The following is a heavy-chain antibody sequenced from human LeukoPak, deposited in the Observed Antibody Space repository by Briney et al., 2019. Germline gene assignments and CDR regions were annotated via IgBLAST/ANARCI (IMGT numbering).Heavy chain of an antibody. D-gene: IGHD3-3*01. CDR1: GCTFNGYY. CDR3: ARAGDYDSRFDP. V-gene: IGHV1-2*02. CDR2: INPNSGGT. Sequence: GASVKVSCKASGCTFNGYYMHWVRQAPGQGLEWMGWINPNSGGTNYAQKFQGRVTMTRDTSISTAYMELSRLRSDDTAVYYCARAGDYDSRFDPWGQGTLVTVSS. J-gene: IGHJ5*02.